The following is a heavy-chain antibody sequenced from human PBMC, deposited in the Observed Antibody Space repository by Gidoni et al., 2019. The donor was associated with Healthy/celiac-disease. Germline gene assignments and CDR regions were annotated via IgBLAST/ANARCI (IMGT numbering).Heavy chain of an antibody. CDR2: IIPIFGTA. J-gene: IGHJ6*02. CDR3: ARGTIFGVVIKDYYYYYGMDV. Sequence: QVQLVQSGAEVKKPGSSVKVSCKASGGTFSRYAISWVRQAPGQGLEWMGGIIPIFGTANYAQKFQGRVTITADKSTSTAYMELSSLRSEDTAVYYCARGTIFGVVIKDYYYYYGMDVWGQGTTVTVSS. V-gene: IGHV1-69*06. CDR1: GGTFSRYA. D-gene: IGHD3-3*01.